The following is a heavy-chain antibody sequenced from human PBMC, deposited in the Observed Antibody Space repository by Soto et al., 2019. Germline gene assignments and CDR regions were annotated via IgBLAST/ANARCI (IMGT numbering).Heavy chain of an antibody. CDR3: ARATGYFD. D-gene: IGHD1-26*01. CDR2: IWYDGSNK. CDR1: GFTFSSYG. V-gene: IGHV3-33*01. Sequence: QVQLVESGGGVVQPGRSLRLSCAASGFTFSSYGMHWVRQAPGKGLEWVAVIWYDGSNKYYADSVKGRFTISRDNSKNTLYLQMNSLRAENKAVYYCARATGYFDWGQGTLVTVSS. J-gene: IGHJ4*02.